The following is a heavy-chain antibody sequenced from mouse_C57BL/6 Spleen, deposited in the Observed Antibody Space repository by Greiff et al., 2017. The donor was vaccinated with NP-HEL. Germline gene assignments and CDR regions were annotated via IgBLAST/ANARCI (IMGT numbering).Heavy chain of an antibody. Sequence: ESGPGLVKPSQSLSLTCSVTGYSITSGYYWNWIRQFPGNKLEWMGYISYDGSNNYNPSLKNRISITRDTSKNQFFLKLNSVTTEDTATYYCARGAYYSNYERYFDVWGTGTTVTVSS. J-gene: IGHJ1*03. D-gene: IGHD2-5*01. CDR3: ARGAYYSNYERYFDV. CDR2: ISYDGSN. CDR1: GYSITSGYY. V-gene: IGHV3-6*01.